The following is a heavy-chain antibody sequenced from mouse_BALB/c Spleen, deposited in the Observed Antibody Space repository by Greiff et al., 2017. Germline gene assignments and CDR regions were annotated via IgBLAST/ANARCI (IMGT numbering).Heavy chain of an antibody. CDR2: ISYSGST. CDR3: ARSAGTGEAY. Sequence: EVQLQESGPGLVKPSQSLSLTCTVTGYSITSDYAWNWIRQFPGNKLEWMGYISYSGSTSYNPSLKSRISITRDTSKNQFFLQLNSVTTEDTATYYCARSAGTGEAYWGQGTLVTVSA. J-gene: IGHJ3*01. D-gene: IGHD4-1*01. CDR1: GYSITSDYA. V-gene: IGHV3-2*02.